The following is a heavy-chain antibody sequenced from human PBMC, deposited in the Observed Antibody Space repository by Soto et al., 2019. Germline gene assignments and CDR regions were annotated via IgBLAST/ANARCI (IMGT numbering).Heavy chain of an antibody. Sequence: QITLKESGPTLVKPTQTLTLTCTLSGFSLRSSGVGVGWIRQPPGKALEWLALINWADDKRYSPSLKSRLTXTXATSKDQVVLTVTNMDPVDTATYYYVHSGGGDCFDYWGQGILVTVSS. V-gene: IGHV2-5*02. J-gene: IGHJ4*02. CDR2: INWADDK. CDR3: VHSGGGDCFDY. CDR1: GFSLRSSGVG. D-gene: IGHD2-21*01.